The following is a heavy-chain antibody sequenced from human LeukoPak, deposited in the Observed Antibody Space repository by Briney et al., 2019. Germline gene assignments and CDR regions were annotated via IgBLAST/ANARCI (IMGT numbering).Heavy chain of an antibody. CDR2: MNPNSGNT. D-gene: IGHD1-1*01. Sequence: ASVKVSCKASGYTFTSYGINWVRQATGQGLEWMGWMNPNSGNTGYAQKFQGRVTITRNTSISTAYMELSSLRSEDTAVYYCARGATRRLGPARYWGQGTLVTVSS. V-gene: IGHV1-8*03. CDR3: ARGATRRLGPARY. CDR1: GYTFTSYG. J-gene: IGHJ4*02.